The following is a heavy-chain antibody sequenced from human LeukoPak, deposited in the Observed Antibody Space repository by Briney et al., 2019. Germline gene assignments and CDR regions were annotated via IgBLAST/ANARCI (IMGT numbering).Heavy chain of an antibody. J-gene: IGHJ4*02. CDR1: GFTFSSYG. CDR2: IRYDASYI. V-gene: IGHV3-30*02. Sequence: GGSLRLSCAASGFTFSSYGMHWVRQAPGKGLEWVAFIRYDASYIEYADSVKGRFTISRDNSKNTLYLQMNSLRAEDTAVYYCAKDPRGGLRYFDWPYYFDYWGQGTLVTVSS. D-gene: IGHD3-9*01. CDR3: AKDPRGGLRYFDWPYYFDY.